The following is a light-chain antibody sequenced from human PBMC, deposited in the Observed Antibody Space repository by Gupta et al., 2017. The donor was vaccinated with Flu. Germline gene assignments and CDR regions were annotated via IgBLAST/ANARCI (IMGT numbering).Light chain of an antibody. CDR1: QSRVDSDGRTY. V-gene: IGKV2D-29*01. CDR3: RQSMQLPDT. J-gene: IGKJ2*01. Sequence: VSPGQPAAISCKSSQSRVDSDGRTYLYWYVQKPGQPPQLLIYEGSNRGSGVPDRFSGSGSGTDFTLKISRVEAEDVGVYYCRQSMQLPDTFGQGTKLEIK. CDR2: EGS.